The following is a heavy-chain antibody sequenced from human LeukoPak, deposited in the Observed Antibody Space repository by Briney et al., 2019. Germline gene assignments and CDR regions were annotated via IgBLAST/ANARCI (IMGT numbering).Heavy chain of an antibody. CDR3: GSFGYEAAVDY. D-gene: IGHD6-13*01. J-gene: IGHJ4*02. Sequence: PGGSLRLSCAASEFTLSTYWMTRVHQAPGKGLEWVANIEPPGSETYYVDPVKGRFTISRDNAKNLLYLQMNSLRAEDTAVYYCGSFGYEAAVDYWGQGTLVTVSS. CDR1: EFTLSTYW. V-gene: IGHV3-7*01. CDR2: IEPPGSET.